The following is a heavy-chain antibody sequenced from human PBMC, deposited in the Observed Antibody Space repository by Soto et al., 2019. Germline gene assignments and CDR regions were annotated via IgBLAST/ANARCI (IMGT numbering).Heavy chain of an antibody. J-gene: IGHJ4*02. Sequence: TLSITCAVSGGSISSSYWWNWVRQPPGKGLEWIGKIYHSGSTNYNPSLKNRVTISVDKSNNQFSLRLSSVTAADTAVYFCVTSLNYDFWRDGGRHYYFDYWGQGTLVTVSS. V-gene: IGHV4-4*01. CDR2: IYHSGST. CDR1: GGSISSSYW. D-gene: IGHD3-3*01. CDR3: VTSLNYDFWRDGGRHYYFDY.